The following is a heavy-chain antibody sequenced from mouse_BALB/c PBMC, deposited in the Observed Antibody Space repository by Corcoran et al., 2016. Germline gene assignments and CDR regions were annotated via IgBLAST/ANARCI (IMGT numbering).Heavy chain of an antibody. D-gene: IGHD1-1*01. CDR2: INPSTGYT. Sequence: QVQLQQSGAELAKPGASVKMSCKASGYTFTSYWMHWVKQRPGQGLEWIGYINPSTGYTEYNQKFKDKATLTADKSSSTAYMQLSSLTSEDSAVYYCGSYYGSSYFDYWGQGTTLTVSS. J-gene: IGHJ2*01. CDR1: GYTFTSYW. CDR3: GSYYGSSYFDY. V-gene: IGHV1-7*01.